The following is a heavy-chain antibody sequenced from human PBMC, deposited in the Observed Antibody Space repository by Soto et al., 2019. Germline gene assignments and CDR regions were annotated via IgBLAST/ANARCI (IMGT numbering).Heavy chain of an antibody. J-gene: IGHJ5*02. Sequence: GGSLRLSCAASGFTFSSYAMSWVRQAPGKGLEWVSAISGSGGSTYYADSVKGRFTISRDNSKNTLYLQMNSLRAEDTAVYYCAKEDIVVVPAAIRWFDPWGQGTLVTVSS. D-gene: IGHD2-2*02. CDR2: ISGSGGST. CDR3: AKEDIVVVPAAIRWFDP. CDR1: GFTFSSYA. V-gene: IGHV3-23*01.